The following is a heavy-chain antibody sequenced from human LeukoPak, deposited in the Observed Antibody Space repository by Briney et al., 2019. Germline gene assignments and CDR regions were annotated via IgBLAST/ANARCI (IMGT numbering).Heavy chain of an antibody. CDR1: GFTFSTYW. CDR2: INSDGSST. D-gene: IGHD3-10*01. CDR3: ARALYASGNYYYPGDY. V-gene: IGHV3-74*03. Sequence: GGSLRLSCVVSGFTFSTYWMHWVRQAPGKGLVWVSRINSDGSSTTYADSVKGRFTISRDNAKNTLYLQMNSLRAEDTAVYYCARALYASGNYYYPGDYWSQGTLVTVSS. J-gene: IGHJ4*02.